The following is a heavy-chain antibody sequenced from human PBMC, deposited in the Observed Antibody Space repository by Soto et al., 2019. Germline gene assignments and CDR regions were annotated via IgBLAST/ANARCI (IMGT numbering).Heavy chain of an antibody. CDR1: GFVVSSSY. CDR3: ARDCGNRDIGTNWYYYLDV. V-gene: IGHV3-66*01. D-gene: IGHD2-15*01. CDR2: IYSGGST. Sequence: EVQLEESGGGLVQPGGSLRLSCAASGFVVSSSYMSWARQAPGKGLEWVSVIYSGGSTYYADSLKGRFIISRDISKNTLYLQLNSLRAEDTAVYYCARDCGNRDIGTNWYYYLDVWGKGTTVTVSS. J-gene: IGHJ6*03.